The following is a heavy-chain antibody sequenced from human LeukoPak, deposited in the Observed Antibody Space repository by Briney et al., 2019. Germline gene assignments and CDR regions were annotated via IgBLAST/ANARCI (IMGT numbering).Heavy chain of an antibody. V-gene: IGHV3-23*01. CDR1: GFTFSSCA. J-gene: IGHJ4*02. Sequence: GGSLRLSCAASGFTFSSCAMNWVRQAPGKGLEWVSSISGSGSSTYYADSVKGRFTISRDNSKNTLYLQMSSLRAADTAIYYCSKLNLGDCSGGSCYPSDYWGQGTLVTVSS. CDR3: SKLNLGDCSGGSCYPSDY. CDR2: ISGSGSST. D-gene: IGHD2-15*01.